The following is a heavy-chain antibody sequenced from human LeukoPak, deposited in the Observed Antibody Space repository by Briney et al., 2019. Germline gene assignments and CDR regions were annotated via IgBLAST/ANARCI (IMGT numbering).Heavy chain of an antibody. V-gene: IGHV3-30*14. Sequence: GGSLRLSCAASGFTFSSYAMHWVRQAPGKGLEWVAVISYDGSNKYYADSVKGRFTISRDNSKNTLYLQMNSLRAEDTAVYYCAREVASSGYYGFDYWGQGTLVTVSS. D-gene: IGHD3-22*01. CDR2: ISYDGSNK. J-gene: IGHJ4*02. CDR3: AREVASSGYYGFDY. CDR1: GFTFSSYA.